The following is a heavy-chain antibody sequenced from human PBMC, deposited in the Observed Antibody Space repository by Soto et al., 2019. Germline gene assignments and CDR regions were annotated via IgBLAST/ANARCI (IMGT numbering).Heavy chain of an antibody. J-gene: IGHJ3*02. CDR3: ARSITRVRGGRFAFVI. CDR2: LYWDDDK. D-gene: IGHD3-10*01. CDR1: GFSLSTSGVG. Sequence: QITLKESGPTLVKPTQTLTLTCTFSGFSLSTSGVGVGWIRQPPGKALEWLALLYWDDDKRYSPSLKSRLTIHKDNPKNPVVITTTHMDTVDTATYYCARSITRVRGGRFAFVIWGQGTMVTVS. V-gene: IGHV2-5*02.